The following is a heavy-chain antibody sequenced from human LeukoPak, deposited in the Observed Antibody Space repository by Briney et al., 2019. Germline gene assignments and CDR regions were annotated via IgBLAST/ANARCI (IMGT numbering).Heavy chain of an antibody. D-gene: IGHD2-21*01. J-gene: IGHJ4*02. CDR2: ISTNSEYI. V-gene: IGHV3-21*06. Sequence: GGSLRLSCAASGFTFSSYHINWVRQAPGKGPEWVSSISTNSEYIYYADSVKGRFTISRDNAKNSVYLQMNSLRAEDTAVYYCARGLCGGDCYDYWGQGTLVTVSS. CDR1: GFTFSSYH. CDR3: ARGLCGGDCYDY.